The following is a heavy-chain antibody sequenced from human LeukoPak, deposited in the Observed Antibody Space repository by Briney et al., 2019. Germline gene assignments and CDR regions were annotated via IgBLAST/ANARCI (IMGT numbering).Heavy chain of an antibody. Sequence: SVKVSCKASGGTFSSYAISWVRQAPGQGLEWMGGIIPIFGTANYAQKFQGRVTITTDESTSTAYMELSSLRSEDTAVYYCARDHHDYVWGSYRNLDYWGQGTLVTVSS. D-gene: IGHD3-16*02. J-gene: IGHJ4*02. CDR1: GGTFSSYA. CDR3: ARDHHDYVWGSYRNLDY. V-gene: IGHV1-69*05. CDR2: IIPIFGTA.